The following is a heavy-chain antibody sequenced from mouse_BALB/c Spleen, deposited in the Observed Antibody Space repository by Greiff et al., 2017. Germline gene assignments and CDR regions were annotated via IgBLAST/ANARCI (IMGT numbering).Heavy chain of an antibody. Sequence: EVQLVESGGGLVKPGGSLKLSCAASGFTFSSYAMSWVRQSPEKRLEWVAEISSGGSYTYYPDTVTGRFTISRDNAKNTLYLEMSSLKSEDTAMYYCARDQDYGYFDYWGQGTTLTVSS. D-gene: IGHD1-1*01. J-gene: IGHJ2*01. CDR3: ARDQDYGYFDY. CDR1: GFTFSSYA. V-gene: IGHV5-9-4*01. CDR2: ISSGGSYT.